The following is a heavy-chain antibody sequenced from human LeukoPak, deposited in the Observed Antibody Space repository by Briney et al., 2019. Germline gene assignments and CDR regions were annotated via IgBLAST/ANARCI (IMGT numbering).Heavy chain of an antibody. Sequence: GGSLRLSCAASGFTFSSYSMNWVRQAPGKGLEWVSYISSSSSTIYYADSVKGRFTTSRDNAKNSLYLQMNSLRDEDTAVYYCARDGLYYYDSSGYGFDYWGQGTLVTVSS. J-gene: IGHJ4*02. CDR2: ISSSSSTI. CDR3: ARDGLYYYDSSGYGFDY. CDR1: GFTFSSYS. D-gene: IGHD3-22*01. V-gene: IGHV3-48*02.